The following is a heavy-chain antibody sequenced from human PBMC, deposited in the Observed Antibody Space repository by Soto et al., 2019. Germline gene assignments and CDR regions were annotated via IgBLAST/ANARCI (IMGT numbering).Heavy chain of an antibody. V-gene: IGHV1-18*01. CDR3: ARAYGDYYFDY. Sequence: GASVKVSCKASGYTFTSYGISWVRQAPGQGLEWMGWISTFKGDTHYAQKLQGRVTMTTDTSTSTAYMELRSLRSDDTAVYYCARAYGDYYFDYWGQGTLVTVSS. CDR2: ISTFKGDT. J-gene: IGHJ4*02. D-gene: IGHD4-17*01. CDR1: GYTFTSYG.